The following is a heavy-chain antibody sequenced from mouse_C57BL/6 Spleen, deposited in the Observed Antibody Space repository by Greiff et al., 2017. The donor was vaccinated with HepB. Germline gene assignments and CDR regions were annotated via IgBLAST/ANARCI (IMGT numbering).Heavy chain of an antibody. CDR2: IDPSDSET. Sequence: QVQLQQPGAELVRPGSSVKLSCKASGYTFTSYWMHWVKQRPIQGLEWIGNIDPSDSETHYNQKFKDKATLTGDKSSSTAYMQLSSLTSEDSAVYYCARTPSYYDGRVYAMDYWGQGTSVTVSS. D-gene: IGHD1-1*01. J-gene: IGHJ4*01. CDR3: ARTPSYYDGRVYAMDY. V-gene: IGHV1-52*01. CDR1: GYTFTSYW.